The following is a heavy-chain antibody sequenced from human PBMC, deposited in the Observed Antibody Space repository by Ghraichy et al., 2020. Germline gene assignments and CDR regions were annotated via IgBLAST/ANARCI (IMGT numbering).Heavy chain of an antibody. Sequence: ASVKVSCKASGYTFTGYYMHWVRQAPGQGLEWMGWINPNSGGTNYAQKLQGRVTMTRDTSISTAYMELSRLRSDDTAVYYCGRPRYCSSTSCYTIDYWGQGTLVTVSS. CDR1: GYTFTGYY. V-gene: IGHV1-2*02. CDR2: INPNSGGT. J-gene: IGHJ4*02. D-gene: IGHD2-2*02. CDR3: GRPRYCSSTSCYTIDY.